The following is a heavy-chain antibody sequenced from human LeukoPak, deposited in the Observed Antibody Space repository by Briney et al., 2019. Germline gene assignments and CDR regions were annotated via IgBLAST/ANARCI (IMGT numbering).Heavy chain of an antibody. CDR3: ARADYFDSSGYYFDN. Sequence: GGSLRLSCAASGITVSSSYMSWVRQAPGKGLEWVSVLYTDGSTNYADSVKGRFTISRDNSKHTLYIQMNSLRVEDTAVYYCARADYFDSSGYYFDNWGQGALVTVSS. V-gene: IGHV3-53*01. CDR1: GITVSSSY. D-gene: IGHD3-22*01. CDR2: LYTDGST. J-gene: IGHJ4*02.